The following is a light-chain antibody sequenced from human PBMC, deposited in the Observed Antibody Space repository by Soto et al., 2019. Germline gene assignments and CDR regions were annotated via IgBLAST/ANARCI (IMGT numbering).Light chain of an antibody. CDR2: DAS. CDR1: QDISNY. J-gene: IGKJ4*01. V-gene: IGKV1-33*01. CDR3: QQYEDLPLT. Sequence: DIQMTQSPSSLSASVGDRVTITCQACQDISNYLNWYQQKPGKAPKLLIFDASNVETGVPSRFSGSGSGTDFTFTIHSLQPEDAATYYCQQYEDLPLTFGGGTKVEIK.